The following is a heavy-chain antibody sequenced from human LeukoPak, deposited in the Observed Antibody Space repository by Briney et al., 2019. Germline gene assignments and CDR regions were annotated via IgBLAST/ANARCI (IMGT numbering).Heavy chain of an antibody. CDR2: IYHSGST. Sequence: PSGTLSLTCAVSGGSISSSDWWSWVRQPPGKGLEWIGEIYHSGSTHYNPSLKSRVTISVDKSKNQFSLKLRSVIAADTAVYYCARVDCSGTSCYFDYWGQGTLVTVSS. V-gene: IGHV4-4*02. D-gene: IGHD2-2*01. CDR1: GGSISSSDW. CDR3: ARVDCSGTSCYFDY. J-gene: IGHJ4*02.